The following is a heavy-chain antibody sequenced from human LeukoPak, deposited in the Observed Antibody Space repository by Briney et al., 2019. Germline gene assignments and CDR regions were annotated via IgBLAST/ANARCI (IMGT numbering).Heavy chain of an antibody. CDR1: GFTFSSSG. D-gene: IGHD2-15*01. J-gene: IGHJ5*02. Sequence: GGPLRLSCAASGFTFSSSGMHWVRKAPGKGLEWVAVILYNGSNKYYADSVKGRFPISRDNSKNTLYLQMNSLRVEDTAVYYCARAGGYCSGGSCYRGYSWFDPWGQGTLVTVSS. V-gene: IGHV3-33*01. CDR3: ARAGGYCSGGSCYRGYSWFDP. CDR2: ILYNGSNK.